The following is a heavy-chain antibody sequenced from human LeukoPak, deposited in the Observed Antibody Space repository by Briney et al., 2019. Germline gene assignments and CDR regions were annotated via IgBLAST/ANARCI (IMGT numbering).Heavy chain of an antibody. Sequence: GGSLRLSCAASGFTFSSYGMHWVRQAPGKGLEWVAVISYDGSNKYYADSVKGRFTISRDNSKNTLYLQMNSLRAEDTAVYYCARQWFGELLYYYYYMDVWGKGTTVTVSS. CDR1: GFTFSSYG. D-gene: IGHD3-10*01. J-gene: IGHJ6*03. CDR2: ISYDGSNK. CDR3: ARQWFGELLYYYYYMDV. V-gene: IGHV3-30*03.